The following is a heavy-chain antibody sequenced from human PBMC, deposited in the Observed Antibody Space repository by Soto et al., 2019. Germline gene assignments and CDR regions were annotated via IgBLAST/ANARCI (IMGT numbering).Heavy chain of an antibody. CDR3: GRGWGGSWYLGWFDP. J-gene: IGHJ5*02. D-gene: IGHD6-13*01. CDR2: ISYDGSNK. Sequence: QVQLVESGGGVVQPGRSLRLSCAASGFTFSSYPIHWVRQAPGKGLEWVAVISYDGSNKYYADSVKGRFTISRDNSKKTLYLQRNSLRPEDTAVYYCGRGWGGSWYLGWFDPWGQGTLVTVSS. V-gene: IGHV3-30-3*01. CDR1: GFTFSSYP.